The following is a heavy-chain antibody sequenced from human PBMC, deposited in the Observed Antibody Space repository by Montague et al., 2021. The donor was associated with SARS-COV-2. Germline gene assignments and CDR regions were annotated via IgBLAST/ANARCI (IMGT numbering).Heavy chain of an antibody. V-gene: IGHV3-7*01. CDR1: GFTFTSYW. Sequence: SLRLSCAASGFTFTSYWMSWVRQAPGKGLEWVANIKQDGSEKYYVDSVKGRSTIARDNAKNSLYLQMYSLRAEDTAVYYCAGVPSSSWYFDSWGQGTLVTVSS. J-gene: IGHJ4*02. CDR3: AGVPSSSWYFDS. D-gene: IGHD6-13*01. CDR2: IKQDGSEK.